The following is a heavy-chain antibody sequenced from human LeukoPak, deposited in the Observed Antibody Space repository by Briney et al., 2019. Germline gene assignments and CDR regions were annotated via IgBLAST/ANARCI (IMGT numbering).Heavy chain of an antibody. CDR2: ISSSSSTI. Sequence: GGSLRLSCAASGFTFSSYSMNWVHQAPGKGLEWVSYISSSSSTIYYADSVKGRFTISRDNAKNSLYLQMNSLRDEDTAVYYCARETQHTVTNYLNYYYGMDVWGQGTTVTVSS. CDR3: ARETQHTVTNYLNYYYGMDV. CDR1: GFTFSSYS. D-gene: IGHD4-17*01. V-gene: IGHV3-48*02. J-gene: IGHJ6*02.